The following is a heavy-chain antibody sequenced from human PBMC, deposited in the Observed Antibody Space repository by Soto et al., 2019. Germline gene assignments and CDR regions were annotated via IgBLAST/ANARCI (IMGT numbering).Heavy chain of an antibody. D-gene: IGHD4-17*01. CDR1: GYTLSNNYG. CDR3: ARDRQNYGSLDY. J-gene: IGHJ4*02. Sequence: QVQLVQSGAEVKNPGASVKVSCRASGYTLSNNYGISWVRQAPGRGLEWMGWINSYNGVTNNARKFQDRVTLTTDASTTTAYMELRSLRSDDTAIYYCARDRQNYGSLDYWGQGTLVTVSS. V-gene: IGHV1-18*01. CDR2: INSYNGVT.